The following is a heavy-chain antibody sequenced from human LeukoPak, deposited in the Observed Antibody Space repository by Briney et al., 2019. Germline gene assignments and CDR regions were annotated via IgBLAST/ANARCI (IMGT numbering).Heavy chain of an antibody. CDR1: GYTFTTYG. CDR3: AGDLLADYSDSSGYLNYFDY. CDR2: ISGYNGNT. D-gene: IGHD3-22*01. V-gene: IGHV1-18*01. J-gene: IGHJ4*02. Sequence: ASVKVSCKASGYTFTTYGVSWVRQAPGQGLEWMGWISGYNGNTNYAQKFQGRVTMTTDTSTITAYMELRSLRSDDTAVYYCAGDLLADYSDSSGYLNYFDYWGQGTLVTVSS.